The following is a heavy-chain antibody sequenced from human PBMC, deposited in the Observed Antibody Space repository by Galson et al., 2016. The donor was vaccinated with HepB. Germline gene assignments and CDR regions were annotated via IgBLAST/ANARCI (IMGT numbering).Heavy chain of an antibody. V-gene: IGHV6-1*01. Sequence: CAISGDSVSNNSAAWNWIRQSPSRGLEWLGRTYYRSKWYFDSAVSVKSRLTIIPDTSKNQFSLQLNSVTPEDTAVYFCAREWQRNSYAFWRGPTRGFFDYWGQGILVTVSS. CDR3: AREWQRNSYAFWRGPTRGFFDY. D-gene: IGHD5-18*01. CDR1: GDSVSNNSAA. J-gene: IGHJ4*02. CDR2: TYYRSKWYF.